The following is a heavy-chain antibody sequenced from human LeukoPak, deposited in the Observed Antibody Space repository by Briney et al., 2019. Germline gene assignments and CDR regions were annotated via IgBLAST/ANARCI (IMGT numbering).Heavy chain of an antibody. D-gene: IGHD3-22*01. CDR2: IRSKSSGETI. CDR1: GFTFCNYA. V-gene: IGHV3-49*03. Sequence: GGALRLSCTASGFTFCNYAMNWFRQDPGKGRQWGGCIRSKSSGETIEYAASVKRGFTISRDSFKSSTYQQIDSLETEDTGVYYCNRCNYYASRGHMRYFDYWGQGTVVTVSS. CDR3: NRCNYYASRGHMRYFDY. J-gene: IGHJ4*02.